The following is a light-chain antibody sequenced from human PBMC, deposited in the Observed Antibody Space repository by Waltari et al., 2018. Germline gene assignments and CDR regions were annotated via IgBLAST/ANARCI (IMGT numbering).Light chain of an antibody. Sequence: EVVMTQSPASLSVSLGEGVTLSCRASQIIFSNVAWYQQQTGQAPRLLIYGASTRAPGIPARFSGSGSGTEFTLTINSLQSEDFAVYYCQQYNNWPPITFGQGTRLEIK. CDR2: GAS. V-gene: IGKV3-15*01. J-gene: IGKJ5*01. CDR3: QQYNNWPPIT. CDR1: QIIFSN.